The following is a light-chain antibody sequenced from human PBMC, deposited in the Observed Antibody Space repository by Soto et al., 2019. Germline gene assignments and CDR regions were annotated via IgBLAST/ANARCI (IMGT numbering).Light chain of an antibody. J-gene: IGLJ1*01. Sequence: HSVLTQPPSASGSPGQSVAISCIGTASDIGRYNYVSWYQHHPGKAPKLIIYEVTKRPSGVPDRFSGSKSGNTASLTVSGLQADDEADYYCNSYVGSNDYVFGTGTKVTLL. V-gene: IGLV2-8*01. CDR1: ASDIGRYNY. CDR3: NSYVGSNDYV. CDR2: EVT.